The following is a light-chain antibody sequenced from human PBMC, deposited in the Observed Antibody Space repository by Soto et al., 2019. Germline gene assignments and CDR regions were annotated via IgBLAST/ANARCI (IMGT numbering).Light chain of an antibody. Sequence: QSALTQPPSVSGSPGQSVAVSCTGTSSDVGSYNRVSWYQQPPGTAPKLMIYEVSNRPSGVPDRFSGSKSGNTASLTISGLQAEDVAYYYCSSFTSSTTYVFGTGTKLTVL. J-gene: IGLJ1*01. V-gene: IGLV2-18*02. CDR1: SSDVGSYNR. CDR3: SSFTSSTTYV. CDR2: EVS.